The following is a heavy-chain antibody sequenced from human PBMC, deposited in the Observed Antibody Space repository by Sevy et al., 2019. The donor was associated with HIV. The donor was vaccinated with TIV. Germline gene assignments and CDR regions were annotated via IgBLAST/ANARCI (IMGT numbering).Heavy chain of an antibody. J-gene: IGHJ4*02. CDR2: ISGSGGST. CDR3: AGDSSGYLDY. CDR1: GFTFSSYA. Sequence: GGSLRLSCAASGFTFSSYAMSWVRQAPGKGLEWVSAISGSGGSTYYADSVKGRFTISRDNSKNTLYLKMNSLRAEDTAVYYCAGDSSGYLDYWGQGTLVTVSS. V-gene: IGHV3-23*01. D-gene: IGHD3-22*01.